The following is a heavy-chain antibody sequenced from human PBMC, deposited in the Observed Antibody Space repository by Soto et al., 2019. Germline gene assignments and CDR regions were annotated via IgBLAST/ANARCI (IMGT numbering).Heavy chain of an antibody. J-gene: IGHJ6*02. CDR3: ARGGYCSSTSCYFARHYYYGMDV. Sequence: PSETLSLTCAVYGGSFSGYYWNWIRQPPGKGLEWLGEINHSGSTNYNPSLKSRVTISVDTSKSQFSLKLSSVTAADTAVYYCARGGYCSSTSCYFARHYYYGMDVWGQGTTVTVSS. CDR1: GGSFSGYY. D-gene: IGHD2-2*01. V-gene: IGHV4-34*01. CDR2: INHSGST.